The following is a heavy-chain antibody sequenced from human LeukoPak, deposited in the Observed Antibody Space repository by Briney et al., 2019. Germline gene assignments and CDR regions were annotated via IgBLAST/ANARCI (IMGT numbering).Heavy chain of an antibody. Sequence: ASVKVSCKASGGTFSSYAISWVRQAPGQGLEWMGRIIPIFGTANYAQKFQGRVTITTVESTSTAYMELSSLRSEDTAVYYCARDSINSGYDWDYYYMDVWGKGTTVTVSS. CDR2: IIPIFGTA. CDR3: ARDSINSGYDWDYYYMDV. V-gene: IGHV1-69*05. D-gene: IGHD5-12*01. CDR1: GGTFSSYA. J-gene: IGHJ6*03.